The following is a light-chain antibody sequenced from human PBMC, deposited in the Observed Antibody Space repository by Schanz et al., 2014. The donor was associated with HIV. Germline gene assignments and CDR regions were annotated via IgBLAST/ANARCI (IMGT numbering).Light chain of an antibody. V-gene: IGLV1-44*01. CDR3: QSYDGTLKAVV. CDR2: TND. J-gene: IGLJ2*01. Sequence: QSVLTQPPSASGTPGQRVTISCSGSNSNIGSNAVTWYQQLPGTAPKLLIYTNDQRPSGVPDRFSGSKSGALASLEIFGLRSEDEADYYCQSYDGTLKAVVVGGGTKLTVL. CDR1: NSNIGSNA.